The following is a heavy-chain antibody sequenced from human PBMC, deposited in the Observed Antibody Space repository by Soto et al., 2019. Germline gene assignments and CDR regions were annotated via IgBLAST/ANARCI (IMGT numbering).Heavy chain of an antibody. V-gene: IGHV4-30-4*01. Sequence: SETLSLTCTLSGDSMDSGEYYWSWIRQPPGKGLEWVGSIHHSGRTFYNPSLKSRLTVSVDMSKNHLSLKLTSVTAADTATYFCAREDFHTYGGRVRFDLWGQGIMVTVSS. CDR2: IHHSGRT. CDR3: AREDFHTYGGRVRFDL. CDR1: GDSMDSGEYY. D-gene: IGHD3-16*01. J-gene: IGHJ5*02.